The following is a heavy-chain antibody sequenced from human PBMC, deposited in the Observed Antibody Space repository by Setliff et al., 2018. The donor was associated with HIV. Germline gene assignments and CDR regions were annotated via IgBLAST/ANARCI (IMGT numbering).Heavy chain of an antibody. CDR1: GGSISSSSYY. CDR3: ARSKTFYDFWGGYYTHGAFKI. J-gene: IGHJ3*02. V-gene: IGHV4-39*01. CDR2: IFYSGIT. Sequence: SETLSLTCTVSGGSISSSSYYWGWLRQPPGKGLEWIGSIFYSGITYYNPSLKSRVTISVDTSKNQFSLNLTSVTAADTAVYYCARSKTFYDFWGGYYTHGAFKIWGLGTMVTVSS. D-gene: IGHD3-3*01.